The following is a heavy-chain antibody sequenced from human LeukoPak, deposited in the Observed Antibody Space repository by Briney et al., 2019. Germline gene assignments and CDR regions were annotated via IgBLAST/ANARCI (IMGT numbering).Heavy chain of an antibody. J-gene: IGHJ4*02. V-gene: IGHV1-69*05. Sequence: SVKVSCKASGGTFSSYAISWVRQAPGQGLEWMGGIIPIFGTANYAQKFQGRVTITTDECTSTAYMKLSSLRSEDTAVYYCARWAGDGYNYYFDYWGQGTLVTVSS. D-gene: IGHD5-24*01. CDR2: IIPIFGTA. CDR1: GGTFSSYA. CDR3: ARWAGDGYNYYFDY.